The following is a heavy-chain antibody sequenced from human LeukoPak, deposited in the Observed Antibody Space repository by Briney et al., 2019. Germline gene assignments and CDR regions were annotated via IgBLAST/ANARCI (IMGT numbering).Heavy chain of an antibody. V-gene: IGHV3-9*01. CDR1: GFTFDDYA. Sequence: GGSLRLSCAASGFTFDDYAMHWVRQAPGKGLEWVSGISWNSGSIGYADSVKGRFTISRDNAKNSLYLQMNSLRAEDTALYYCAKGEGIAAAGTSNGYFDYWGQGTLVTVYS. D-gene: IGHD6-13*01. J-gene: IGHJ4*02. CDR3: AKGEGIAAAGTSNGYFDY. CDR2: ISWNSGSI.